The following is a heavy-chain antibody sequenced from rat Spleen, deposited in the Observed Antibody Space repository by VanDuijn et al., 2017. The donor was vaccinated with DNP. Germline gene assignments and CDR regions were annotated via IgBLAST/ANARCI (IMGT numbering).Heavy chain of an antibody. Sequence: EVQLVKSGGGPVQPGRSLKLSCVTSGFIFSNYWMTWIRQAPGKGLEWVASISNIGDHTYYSDSVKGRFSLSRDNAKNTLYLQFNSLRSEDTATYYCTSNPHVRTAAPFDYWGQGVMVTVSS. D-gene: IGHD3-8*01. CDR1: GFIFSNYW. CDR3: TSNPHVRTAAPFDY. CDR2: ISNIGDHT. J-gene: IGHJ2*01. V-gene: IGHV5-31*01.